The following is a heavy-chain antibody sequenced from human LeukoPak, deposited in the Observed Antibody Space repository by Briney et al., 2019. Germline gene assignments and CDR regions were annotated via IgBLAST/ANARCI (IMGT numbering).Heavy chain of an antibody. J-gene: IGHJ4*02. V-gene: IGHV3-74*01. CDR1: GFTFSNYW. D-gene: IGHD3-10*01. CDR2: IKTDETST. Sequence: PGGSLRLSCAASGFTFSNYWMHWVRQAPGSGLVWVSRIKTDETSTDSADSVKGRFTISRDNAKNTLFLQMNSLRAEDTAVYYCAREHASGRPFDYWGQGTLVTVSS. CDR3: AREHASGRPFDY.